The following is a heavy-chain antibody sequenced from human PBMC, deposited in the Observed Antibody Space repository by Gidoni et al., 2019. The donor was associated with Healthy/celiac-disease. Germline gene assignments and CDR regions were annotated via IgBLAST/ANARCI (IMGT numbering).Heavy chain of an antibody. CDR3: ARHPSKHKRWLQWYFDY. CDR1: GYSFTSYW. D-gene: IGHD4-4*01. Sequence: EVQLVQSGAEVKKPGESLKISCKGSGYSFTSYWIGWVRQMPGKGLEWMGIIYPGDSDTRYSPSFQGQVTISADKSISTAYLQWSSLKASDTAMYYCARHPSKHKRWLQWYFDYWGQGTLVTVSS. J-gene: IGHJ4*02. V-gene: IGHV5-51*01. CDR2: IYPGDSDT.